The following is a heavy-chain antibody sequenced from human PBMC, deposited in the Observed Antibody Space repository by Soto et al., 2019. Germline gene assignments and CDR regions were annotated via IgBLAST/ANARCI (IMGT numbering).Heavy chain of an antibody. V-gene: IGHV2-5*01. J-gene: IGHJ6*02. D-gene: IGHD3-3*01. CDR2: IYWNDDK. Sequence: QITLKESGPTLVKPTQTLTLTCTFSGFSLSTSGVGVGWIRQPPGKALEWLALIYWNDDKRYSPSLKSRLTITNDTSKNQVVLTMTNMDPVDTATYYCAHIRFLELLLFGTGGDYGMDVWGQGTTVTVSS. CDR3: AHIRFLELLLFGTGGDYGMDV. CDR1: GFSLSTSGVG.